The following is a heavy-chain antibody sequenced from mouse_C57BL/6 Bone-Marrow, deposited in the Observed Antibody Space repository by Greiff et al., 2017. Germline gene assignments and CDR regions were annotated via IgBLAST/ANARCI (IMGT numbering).Heavy chain of an antibody. V-gene: IGHV1-76*01. Sequence: QVQLQQSGAELVRPGASVNLSCRASGYSFTDYYVNWVKQRPGQGLEWIARIYPGSGNPYYSENFKGQATLTAAKSSSTAYMHLSSLTSEDSTVYFCAREGERGAMDYWGQGTSVTVSS. CDR1: GYSFTDYY. CDR2: IYPGSGNP. J-gene: IGHJ4*01. CDR3: AREGERGAMDY.